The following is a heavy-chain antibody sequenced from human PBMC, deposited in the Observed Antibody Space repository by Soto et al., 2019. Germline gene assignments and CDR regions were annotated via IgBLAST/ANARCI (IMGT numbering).Heavy chain of an antibody. CDR2: ISSSSSYI. CDR3: ARGDDYDSSGYYYYYYGMDV. CDR1: GFTFSSYS. V-gene: IGHV3-21*01. D-gene: IGHD3-22*01. J-gene: IGHJ6*02. Sequence: GESLKISCAASGFTFSSYSMNWVRQAPGKGLEWVSSISSSSSYIYYADSVKGRFTISRDNAKNSLYLQMNSLRAEDTAVYYCARGDDYDSSGYYYYYYGMDVWGQGTTVTVSS.